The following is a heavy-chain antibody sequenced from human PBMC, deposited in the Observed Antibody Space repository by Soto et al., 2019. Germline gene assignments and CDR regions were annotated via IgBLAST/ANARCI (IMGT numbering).Heavy chain of an antibody. CDR2: IIPIFGTA. D-gene: IGHD4-4*01. CDR1: GGTFSSYA. V-gene: IGHV1-69*12. CDR3: ARDGGVYDYSPFDY. Sequence: QVQLVQSGAEVKKPGSSVKVSCKASGGTFSSYAISWVRQAPGQGLEWMGGIIPIFGTADYAQKFQGRVTINADESTRTAYMELSRLRSEDTAVYYCARDGGVYDYSPFDYWGQGTLVTVSS. J-gene: IGHJ4*02.